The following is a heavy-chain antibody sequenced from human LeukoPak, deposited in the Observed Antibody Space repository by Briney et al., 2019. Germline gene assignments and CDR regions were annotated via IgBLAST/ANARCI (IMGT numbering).Heavy chain of an antibody. CDR2: IYHAGNT. CDR3: ASGSGSSFDYFDY. V-gene: IGHV4-30-2*01. D-gene: IGHD3-22*01. CDR1: SGSISSRGYS. Sequence: PSETLSLTCAVSSGSISSRGYSWSWLRQPPGKGLEWIGYIYHAGNTYYNPSLKSRVTISVDRSKNQFSLKLSSVTAADTAMYYCASGSGSSFDYFDYWGQGTLVTVSS. J-gene: IGHJ4*02.